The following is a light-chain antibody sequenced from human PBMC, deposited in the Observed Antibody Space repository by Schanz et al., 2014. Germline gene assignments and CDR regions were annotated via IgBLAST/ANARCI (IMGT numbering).Light chain of an antibody. CDR1: SSNIGAGYD. V-gene: IGLV1-40*01. Sequence: QSVLTQPPSVSGAPGQRVTISCTGSSSNIGAGYDVHWYQQLPGTAPKLLIYGNSNRPSGGPGRFSGSRSGTSASLAITGLQAEDEADYYCQSYDSSLSGDVFGTGTKLTVL. J-gene: IGLJ1*01. CDR3: QSYDSSLSGDV. CDR2: GNS.